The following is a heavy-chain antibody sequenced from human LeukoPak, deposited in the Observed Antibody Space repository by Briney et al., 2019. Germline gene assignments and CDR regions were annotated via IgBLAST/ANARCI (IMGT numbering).Heavy chain of an antibody. CDR2: ISGSGANT. J-gene: IGHJ4*02. D-gene: IGHD4-17*01. CDR1: GLTFSNYA. V-gene: IGHV3-23*01. CDR3: AKEAGVTTPPK. Sequence: GGSLRLSCAASGLTFSNYAMSWVRQAPGKGLEWVSGISGSGANTYHADSVKGRFAISRDNSKNTLYLQMNSLRAEDTAMDYCAKEAGVTTPPKWGQGTLVIVSS.